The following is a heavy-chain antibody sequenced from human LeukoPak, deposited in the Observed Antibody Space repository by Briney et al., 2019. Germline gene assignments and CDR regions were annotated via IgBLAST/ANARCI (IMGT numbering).Heavy chain of an antibody. CDR2: ISYGGSNK. J-gene: IGHJ4*02. V-gene: IGHV3-30-3*01. Sequence: GGSLRLSCAASGFSFSSYAMHWVRQAPGKGLEWVAVISYGGSNKYYADSVKGRFTISRDNSKNTLYLQMNSLRAEDMAVYYCASDQGPVAGLGGVDYWGQGTLVTVSS. CDR1: GFSFSSYA. CDR3: ASDQGPVAGLGGVDY. D-gene: IGHD6-19*01.